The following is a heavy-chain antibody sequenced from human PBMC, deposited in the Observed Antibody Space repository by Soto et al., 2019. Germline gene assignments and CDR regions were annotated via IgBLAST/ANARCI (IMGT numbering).Heavy chain of an antibody. CDR1: GFTFTSCA. CDR2: ISGTAGNT. V-gene: IGHV3-23*01. CDR3: AKGDWDYIAGHFDY. D-gene: IGHD1-7*01. Sequence: GGSLRLSCAASGFTFTSCAMSWVRQAPGKGLEWVSDISGTAGNTYHADSVKGRFTISRDISKNTLYLQMNSLRAEDTAVYYCAKGDWDYIAGHFDYWGQGTLVTVSS. J-gene: IGHJ4*02.